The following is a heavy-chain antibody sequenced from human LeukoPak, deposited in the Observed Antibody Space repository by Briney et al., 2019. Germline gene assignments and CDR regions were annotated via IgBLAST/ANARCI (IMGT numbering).Heavy chain of an antibody. Sequence: GGSLRLSCAASGFTFSSYAMSWVRQAPGKGLEWVSVISGSGGSTYYADSMKGRFTISRDNSKNTLYLQMNNLRAEDTAVYYCARAITYYYGSGSPLGAFDIWGQGTMVTVSS. J-gene: IGHJ3*02. CDR3: ARAITYYYGSGSPLGAFDI. CDR2: ISGSGGST. V-gene: IGHV3-23*01. CDR1: GFTFSSYA. D-gene: IGHD3-10*01.